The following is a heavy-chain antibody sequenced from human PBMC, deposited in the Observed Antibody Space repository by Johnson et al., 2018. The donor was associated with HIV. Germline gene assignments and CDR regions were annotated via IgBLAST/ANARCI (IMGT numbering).Heavy chain of an antibody. CDR3: ARVGGYSAFDI. Sequence: QVQLVESGGGLVKPGGSLRLSCAASGFTFSDYYMGWIRQTPGKGLEWVSYISSSGTTVYYADSVKGRFSISRDNAKHSLYLQMNSLRAEDTAVYYCARVGGYSAFDIWGQGTMVTVSS. D-gene: IGHD5-18*01. CDR2: ISSSGTTV. J-gene: IGHJ3*02. CDR1: GFTFSDYY. V-gene: IGHV3-11*04.